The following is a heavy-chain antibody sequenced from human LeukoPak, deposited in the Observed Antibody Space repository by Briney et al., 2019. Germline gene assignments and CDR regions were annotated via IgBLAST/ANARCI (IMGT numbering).Heavy chain of an antibody. CDR2: IKQDRSEK. Sequence: GGSLRLSCAASGFSFSSDWMSWVRQAPGKGLEWVANIKQDRSEKYYVDSVKGRFTISRDNAKNSLYLQMNSLRAEDTAVYYCARLARGPFDYWGQGTLVTVSS. D-gene: IGHD3-10*01. CDR3: ARLARGPFDY. J-gene: IGHJ4*02. CDR1: GFSFSSDW. V-gene: IGHV3-7*01.